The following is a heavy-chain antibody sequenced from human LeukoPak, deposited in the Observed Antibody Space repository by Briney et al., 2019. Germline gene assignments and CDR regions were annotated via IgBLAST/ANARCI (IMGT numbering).Heavy chain of an antibody. CDR2: ISDDGTGT. D-gene: IGHD3-10*01. V-gene: IGHV3-23*01. Sequence: GGSLRLSCTASGFTFDNYAMTWVRQAPGKGLEWVSHISDDGTGTYYADSVKGRFTISRDNSKSMLYLQMDSLRADDTAVYYCADFGSGSHCFDYWGQGTLVTVSS. CDR3: ADFGSGSHCFDY. J-gene: IGHJ4*02. CDR1: GFTFDNYA.